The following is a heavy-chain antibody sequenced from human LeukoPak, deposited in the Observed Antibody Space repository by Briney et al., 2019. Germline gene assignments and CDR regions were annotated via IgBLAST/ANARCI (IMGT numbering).Heavy chain of an antibody. CDR3: AKVRAPRQYYFDY. CDR2: ISSSGSTI. Sequence: GGSLRLSCAASGFTFSSYEMNWVRQAPGKGLEWVSYISSSGSTIYYADSVRGRFTISRDNSKNTLYLQMNSLRAEDTAVYYCAKVRAPRQYYFDYWGQGTLVTVSS. D-gene: IGHD1-26*01. J-gene: IGHJ4*02. V-gene: IGHV3-48*03. CDR1: GFTFSSYE.